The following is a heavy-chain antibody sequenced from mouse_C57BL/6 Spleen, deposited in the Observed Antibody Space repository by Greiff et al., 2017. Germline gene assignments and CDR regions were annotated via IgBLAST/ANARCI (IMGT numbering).Heavy chain of an antibody. J-gene: IGHJ1*03. CDR2: IYPGDGDT. Sequence: VQRVESGPELVKPGASVKISCKASGYAFSSSWMNWVKQRPGKGLAWIGRIYPGDGDTNYNGKFKGKATLTADKSSSTAYMQLSSLTSEDSAVYFCARGDGYYWYFDVWGTGTTVTVSS. CDR3: ARGDGYYWYFDV. V-gene: IGHV1-82*01. D-gene: IGHD2-3*01. CDR1: GYAFSSSW.